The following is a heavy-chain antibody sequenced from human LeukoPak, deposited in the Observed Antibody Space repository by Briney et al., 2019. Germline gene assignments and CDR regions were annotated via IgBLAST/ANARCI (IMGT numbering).Heavy chain of an antibody. Sequence: GGCLLLACAAPGFTFRSYAMRWVHQDPGKGLEWVSSISGSGGSTSYADSVKGRFTISRDNSKNTLYLQMNSLRGEDTAVYYCARLVPATNYFDYWGQGTLVTVST. V-gene: IGHV3-23*01. CDR2: ISGSGGST. J-gene: IGHJ4*02. D-gene: IGHD2-2*01. CDR3: ARLVPATNYFDY. CDR1: GFTFRSYA.